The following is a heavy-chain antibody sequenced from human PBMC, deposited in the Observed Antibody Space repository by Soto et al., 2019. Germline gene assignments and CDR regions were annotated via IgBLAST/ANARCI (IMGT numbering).Heavy chain of an antibody. J-gene: IGHJ6*03. V-gene: IGHV1-69*02. CDR3: ARMAEMGTVTKFYYYYRDV. D-gene: IGHD4-17*01. CDR1: GDTFRNHT. Sequence: QVQLVQSGAEVKKPGSSVKVSCKASGDTFRNHTISWVRQATGQGLEWMGRIIPILGVANYAQKFKGRVTITADKSTSTVYMELSSLRSADTAVYYCARMAEMGTVTKFYYYYRDVWGKGTTVTVSS. CDR2: IIPILGVA.